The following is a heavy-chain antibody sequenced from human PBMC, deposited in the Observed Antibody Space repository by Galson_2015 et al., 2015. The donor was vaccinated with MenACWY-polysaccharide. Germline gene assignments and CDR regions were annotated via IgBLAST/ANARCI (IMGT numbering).Heavy chain of an antibody. Sequence: SLRLSCAASGFSFSTYWMHWLRQAPGKGLAWVSRLNPESTTTTYADSVRGRFTISRDNAKNTLYLQMDSLRVEDKAVYYCTRGWRETFDPWGQGTLVTVSS. D-gene: IGHD5-24*01. V-gene: IGHV3-74*03. CDR1: GFSFSTYW. J-gene: IGHJ5*02. CDR2: LNPESTTT. CDR3: TRGWRETFDP.